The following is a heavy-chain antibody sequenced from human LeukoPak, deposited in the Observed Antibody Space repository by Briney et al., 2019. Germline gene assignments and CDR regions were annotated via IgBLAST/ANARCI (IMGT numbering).Heavy chain of an antibody. Sequence: SETLSLTCAVYGGSFSGYYWSWIRQPPGKGLEWIGEINHSGSTNYNPSLKSRVTMSADASKNQFSLKLRSVTAADTAVYYCARALLDNWNVWDYWGQGTLVTVSS. D-gene: IGHD1-1*01. CDR1: GGSFSGYY. CDR2: INHSGST. J-gene: IGHJ4*02. V-gene: IGHV4-34*01. CDR3: ARALLDNWNVWDY.